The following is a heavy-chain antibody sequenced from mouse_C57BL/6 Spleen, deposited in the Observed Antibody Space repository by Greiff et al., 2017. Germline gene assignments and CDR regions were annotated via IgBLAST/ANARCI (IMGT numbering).Heavy chain of an antibody. CDR2: IDPSDSET. CDR3: ARQHYGSSHWYFDV. D-gene: IGHD1-1*01. J-gene: IGHJ1*03. Sequence: VQLQQPGAELVRPGSSVKLSCKASGYTFTSYWMHWVKQRPIQGLEWIGNIDPSDSETHYNQKFKDKATLTVDKSSSTAYMQLSSLTSEDSAVYYCARQHYGSSHWYFDVWGTGTTVTVSS. V-gene: IGHV1-52*01. CDR1: GYTFTSYW.